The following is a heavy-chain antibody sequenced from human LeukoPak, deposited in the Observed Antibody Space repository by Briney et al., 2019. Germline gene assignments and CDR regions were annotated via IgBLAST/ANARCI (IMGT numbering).Heavy chain of an antibody. J-gene: IGHJ5*02. D-gene: IGHD1-26*01. V-gene: IGHV3-23*01. Sequence: PGGSLRLSCAASGFTFSSYAMSWVRPAPGKGLEWVSSISGNSGSTYYADSVKGRFTISRDNSKNTVYLQMNTLRAEDTAVYYCAKDLGDYSGTYYNPFDPWGQGTLVTVSS. CDR3: AKDLGDYSGTYYNPFDP. CDR1: GFTFSSYA. CDR2: ISGNSGST.